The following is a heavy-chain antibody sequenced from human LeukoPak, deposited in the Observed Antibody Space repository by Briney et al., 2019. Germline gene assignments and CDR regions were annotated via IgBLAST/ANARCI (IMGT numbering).Heavy chain of an antibody. J-gene: IGHJ5*02. CDR3: ARDGNCSGGSCYSLGWFDP. CDR2: IYYSGST. V-gene: IGHV4-30-4*01. CDR1: GGSISSGDYY. Sequence: SQTLSLTWTVSGGSISSGDYYWSWIRQPPGKGLEWIGYIYYSGSTYYNPSLKSRVTISVDTSKNQFSLKLSSVTAADTAVYYCARDGNCSGGSCYSLGWFDPWGQGTLVTVSS. D-gene: IGHD2-15*01.